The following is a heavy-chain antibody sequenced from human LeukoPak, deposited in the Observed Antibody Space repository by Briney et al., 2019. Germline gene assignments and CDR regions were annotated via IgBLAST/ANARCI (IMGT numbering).Heavy chain of an antibody. V-gene: IGHV1-8*03. Sequence: ASVKVSCKASVYTFTSYDINWVRQAPRQRLECMGWMNPNNGNTGYAHKFQGRVTITRNASISTAYMERRSLRAEGTAVYYGAREVYYDISGYYNWGQGTLVTVSS. CDR1: VYTFTSYD. D-gene: IGHD3-22*01. CDR3: AREVYYDISGYYN. CDR2: MNPNNGNT. J-gene: IGHJ4*02.